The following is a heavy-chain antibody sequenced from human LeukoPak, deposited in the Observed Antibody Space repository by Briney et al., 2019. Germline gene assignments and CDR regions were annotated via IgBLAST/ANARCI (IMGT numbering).Heavy chain of an antibody. V-gene: IGHV3-15*01. J-gene: IGHJ4*02. Sequence: GGSLRLSCAASGFTLSNAWMSWVRQAPGKGLEWVGRIKSKTDGGTTDYAAPVKGRFTISRDDSKNTLYLQVNSLKTEDTAVYYCTTDMKIVVVPPAFGGIDYWGQGALVTVSS. CDR1: GFTLSNAW. CDR3: TTDMKIVVVPPAFGGIDY. CDR2: IKSKTDGGTT. D-gene: IGHD2-2*01.